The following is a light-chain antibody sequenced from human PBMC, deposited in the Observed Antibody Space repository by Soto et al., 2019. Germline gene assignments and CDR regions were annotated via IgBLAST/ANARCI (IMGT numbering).Light chain of an antibody. CDR3: QQYNNWPPPLT. CDR1: QSVSSN. J-gene: IGKJ4*01. CDR2: GAS. V-gene: IGKV3-15*01. Sequence: EILMTQSPATLSVSPGERATLSSRASQSVSSNLAWYQQKPGQAPRLLIYGASTRATGIPARFSGSGSGTEFTLTISSLQSEDFAVYYCQQYNNWPPPLTFGGGTKVEIK.